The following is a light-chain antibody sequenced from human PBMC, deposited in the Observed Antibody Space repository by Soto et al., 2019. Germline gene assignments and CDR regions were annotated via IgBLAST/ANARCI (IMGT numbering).Light chain of an antibody. CDR3: QKYNSAPRT. CDR1: QDIAAY. V-gene: IGKV1-27*01. CDR2: AAS. J-gene: IGKJ1*01. Sequence: DIQVTHSPSSVSASVGARVTITCXASQDIAAYLAWYQQKPGKVPKLLIYAASTLQSGVPSRFSGSGSGTDFTLTISSLQPEDVATYYCQKYNSAPRTFGQGTKVDIK.